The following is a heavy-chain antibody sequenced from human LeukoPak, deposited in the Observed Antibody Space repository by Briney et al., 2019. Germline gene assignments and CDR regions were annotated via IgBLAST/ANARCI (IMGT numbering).Heavy chain of an antibody. CDR1: GFTFSSYG. D-gene: IGHD3-16*01. CDR2: TWYDGSNK. J-gene: IGHJ4*02. V-gene: IGHV3-33*01. CDR3: ARWGIDY. Sequence: GRSLRLSCAASGFTFSSYGMHWVRQAPGKGLEWVAVTWYDGSNKYYADSVKGRFTTSRDNSKNTLYLQMDSLRAEDTAVYYCARWGIDYWGRGTLVTVSS.